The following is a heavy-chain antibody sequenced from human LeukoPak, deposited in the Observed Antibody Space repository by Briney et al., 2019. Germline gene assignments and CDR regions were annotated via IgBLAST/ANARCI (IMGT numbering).Heavy chain of an antibody. V-gene: IGHV3-23*01. Sequence: GGSLRLSCEASGFTFKYYGMHWVRQAPGKGLEWVSAISGSGGSTYYADSVKGRFTISRDNSKNTLYLQMNSLRAEDTAVYYCAKVGRGAVAGKVIYFDYWGQGTLVTVSS. CDR1: GFTFKYYG. CDR3: AKVGRGAVAGKVIYFDY. D-gene: IGHD6-19*01. J-gene: IGHJ4*02. CDR2: ISGSGGST.